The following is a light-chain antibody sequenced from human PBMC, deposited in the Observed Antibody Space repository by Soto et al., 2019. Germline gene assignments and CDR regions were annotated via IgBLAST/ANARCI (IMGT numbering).Light chain of an antibody. Sequence: DIQMTQSPSSLSASVGDRVTITCRASQAIHSYLNWYQQKPGKAPNLLIFATSTLQSGVPSRFSGSGSGTDFTLTISSLQPEDFAVYYCQQRSTWPPALSFGGGTKVEI. CDR3: QQRSTWPPALS. CDR2: ATS. V-gene: IGKV1-39*01. J-gene: IGKJ4*01. CDR1: QAIHSY.